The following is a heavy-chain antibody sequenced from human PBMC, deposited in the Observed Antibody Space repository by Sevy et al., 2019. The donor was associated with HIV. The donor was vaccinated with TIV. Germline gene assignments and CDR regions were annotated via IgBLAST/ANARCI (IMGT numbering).Heavy chain of an antibody. CDR3: ARAPSQNTRDYYGSGSYEGHFDY. CDR2: TYYRSKWYN. CDR1: GDSVSSNSAA. Sequence: SQTLSLTCAISGDSVSSNSAAWNWIRQSPSRGLEWLGRTYYRSKWYNDYAVSVKSRITINPDTSKNQFSLQLNSGTPEDTAVYYCARAPSQNTRDYYGSGSYEGHFDYWGQGTLVTVSS. J-gene: IGHJ4*02. V-gene: IGHV6-1*01. D-gene: IGHD3-10*01.